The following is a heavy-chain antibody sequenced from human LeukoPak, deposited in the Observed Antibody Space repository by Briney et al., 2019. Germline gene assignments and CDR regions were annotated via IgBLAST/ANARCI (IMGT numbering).Heavy chain of an antibody. J-gene: IGHJ6*03. CDR3: ARGLLDIVVVPAAIRYYYYYYMDV. V-gene: IGHV1-8*03. CDR1: GYTFTSYD. D-gene: IGHD2-2*02. Sequence: GASVKVSCKASGYTFTSYDINWVRQATGQGLEWMGWMNPNSGNTGYAQKFQGRVTITRNTSISTAYMVLSSLRSEDTHVYCCARGLLDIVVVPAAIRYYYYYYMDVWGKGTTVTVSS. CDR2: MNPNSGNT.